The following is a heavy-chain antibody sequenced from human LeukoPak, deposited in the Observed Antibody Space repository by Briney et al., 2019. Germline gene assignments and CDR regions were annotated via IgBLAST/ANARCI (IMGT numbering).Heavy chain of an antibody. CDR1: GGSINSDY. J-gene: IGHJ5*02. D-gene: IGHD1-7*01. CDR3: AGGPSSLELLKT. V-gene: IGHV4-4*07. Sequence: SETLSLTCTVSGGSINSDYWSWIRQPAGKGLEWIARVDVGGATNYNPSLKSRVSISVDPSKNQFSLKVTSVTAADTALYFCAGGPSSLELLKTWGQGTLVTVSS. CDR2: VDVGGAT.